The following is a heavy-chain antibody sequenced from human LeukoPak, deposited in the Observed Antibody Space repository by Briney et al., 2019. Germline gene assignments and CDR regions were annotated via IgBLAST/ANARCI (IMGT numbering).Heavy chain of an antibody. V-gene: IGHV4-4*09. CDR1: GVTISSYY. CDR2: IYTSGST. CDR3: ASHAITYYYDSSGYWDAFDI. D-gene: IGHD3-22*01. Sequence: KASETLSLTCTVSGVTISSYYWSWLRQPPGKGLEWIGYIYTSGSTNYNPSLKSRVTISVDTSKNQFSLKLSSVTAADTAVYYCASHAITYYYDSSGYWDAFDIWGQGTMVTVSS. J-gene: IGHJ3*02.